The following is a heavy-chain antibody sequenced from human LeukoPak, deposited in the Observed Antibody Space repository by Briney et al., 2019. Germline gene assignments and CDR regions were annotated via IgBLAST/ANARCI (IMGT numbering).Heavy chain of an antibody. D-gene: IGHD4-17*01. CDR2: ISGSGGST. J-gene: IGHJ4*02. V-gene: IGHV3-23*01. CDR1: GFTFSSYA. Sequence: GGSLRLSCAASGFTFSSYAMSWVRQAPGKGLEWVSAISGSGGSTYYADSVKGRFTISRDNSKNTLYLQMNSLRAEDTAVYSCANPENDYGDYKVYWGQGTLVTVSS. CDR3: ANPENDYGDYKVY.